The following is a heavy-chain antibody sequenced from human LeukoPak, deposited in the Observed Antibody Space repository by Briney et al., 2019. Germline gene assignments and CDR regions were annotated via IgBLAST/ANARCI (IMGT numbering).Heavy chain of an antibody. CDR3: AAGSRYCSSTSCSTGAFDI. Sequence: ASVKVSCKASGFTFTSSAMQWVRQARGQRLEWIGWIIANSGNTNYAQKFQERVTITRDMSTSTAYMELSSLRSEDTAVYYCAAGSRYCSSTSCSTGAFDIWGQGTMVTV. D-gene: IGHD2-2*01. V-gene: IGHV1-58*02. J-gene: IGHJ3*02. CDR1: GFTFTSSA. CDR2: IIANSGNT.